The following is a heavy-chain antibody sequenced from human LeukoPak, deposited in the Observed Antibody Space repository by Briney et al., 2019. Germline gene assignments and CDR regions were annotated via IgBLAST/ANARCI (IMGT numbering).Heavy chain of an antibody. CDR3: ASPDIVVVPAASDAFDI. CDR2: IIPILGIA. V-gene: IGHV1-69*04. CDR1: GGTFSSYA. J-gene: IGHJ3*02. Sequence: ASVKVSCKASGGTFSSYAISWVRQAPGQGLEWMGRIIPILGIANYAQKFQGRVTITTDESTSTAYMELSSLRSEDTAVYYCASPDIVVVPAASDAFDIWGQGTMVTVSS. D-gene: IGHD2-2*01.